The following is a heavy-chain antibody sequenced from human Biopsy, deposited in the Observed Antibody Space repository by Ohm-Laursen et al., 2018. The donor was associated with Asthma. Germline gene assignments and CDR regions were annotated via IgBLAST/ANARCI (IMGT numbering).Heavy chain of an antibody. J-gene: IGHJ3*01. CDR2: ISGSGGST. D-gene: IGHD7-27*01. CDR3: TKDTGELGMSAFDV. Sequence: SLRLSCAASGFTFSSYAMSWVRQALGKGLEWVSAISGSGGSTYYADSVKGRFTISRDNSKNTLYLQMNSLRVEDTAFYHCTKDTGELGMSAFDVWGQGTMVAVSS. CDR1: GFTFSSYA. V-gene: IGHV3-23*01.